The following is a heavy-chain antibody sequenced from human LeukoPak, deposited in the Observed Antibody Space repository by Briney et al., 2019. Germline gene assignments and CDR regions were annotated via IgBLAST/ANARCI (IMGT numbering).Heavy chain of an antibody. CDR3: ARAAGTAGYCSSTSCYRYYYGMDV. CDR2: INPNSGGT. J-gene: IGHJ6*02. CDR1: GYTFTGYY. Sequence: ASVKVSCKASGYTFTGYYMHWVRQAPGQGLEWMGWINPNSGGTNYAQKFQGRVTMTRDTSISTGYMELSRLTSDDTAVYYCARAAGTAGYCSSTSCYRYYYGMDVWGQGTTVTVSS. D-gene: IGHD2-2*03. V-gene: IGHV1-2*02.